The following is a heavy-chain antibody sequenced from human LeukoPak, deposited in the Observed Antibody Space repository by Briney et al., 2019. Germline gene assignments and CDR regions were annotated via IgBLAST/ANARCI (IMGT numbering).Heavy chain of an antibody. CDR1: GYTFTSYY. CDR2: INPSGGST. Sequence: ASVKVSCKASGYTFTSYYMHWVRQAPGQGLECMGIINPSGGSTSYAQKFQGRVTMTRDTSTSTVYMELSSLRSEDTAVYYCARVPIGEFGAFDIWGQGTMVTVSS. J-gene: IGHJ3*02. CDR3: ARVPIGEFGAFDI. D-gene: IGHD3-10*01. V-gene: IGHV1-46*01.